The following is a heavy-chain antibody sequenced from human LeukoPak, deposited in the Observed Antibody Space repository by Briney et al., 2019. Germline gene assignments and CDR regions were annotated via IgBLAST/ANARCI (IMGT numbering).Heavy chain of an antibody. CDR2: ISPDATNS. V-gene: IGHV3-74*03. CDR3: ATGYRSAYSWDS. J-gene: IGHJ4*02. CDR1: GLTSSVYY. D-gene: IGHD5-12*01. Sequence: PGESLRLSCAASGLTSSVYYMFWVRQAPGKGLVWVSNISPDATNSKYADFVEGRFTISRDNAKNTLYLQLNSLRVEDAAVYYCATGYRSAYSWDSWGQGTLVTVSS.